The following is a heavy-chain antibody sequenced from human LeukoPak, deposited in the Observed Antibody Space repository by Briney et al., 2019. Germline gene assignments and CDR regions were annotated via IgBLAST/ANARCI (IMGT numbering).Heavy chain of an antibody. V-gene: IGHV3-21*01. J-gene: IGHJ4*02. Sequence: ETLSLTCTVSGGSISSYYWSWVRQAPGKGLEWVSSISSSSSYIYYADSVKGRFTISRDNAKNSLYLQMNSLRAEDTAVYYCAREGMNSNFDYWGQGTLVTVSS. CDR3: AREGMNSNFDY. CDR2: ISSSSSYI. CDR1: GGSISSYY. D-gene: IGHD4-4*01.